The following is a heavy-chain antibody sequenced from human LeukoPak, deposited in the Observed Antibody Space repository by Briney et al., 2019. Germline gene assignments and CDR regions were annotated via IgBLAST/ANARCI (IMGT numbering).Heavy chain of an antibody. V-gene: IGHV4-59*01. CDR2: IYYSGST. CDR1: GGSISSYY. Sequence: PSETLSLTCTVSGGSISSYYWSWIRQPPGKGLEWIGYIYYSGSTNYNPSLKSRVTISVDTSKNQFSLKLSSVTAADTAVYYCAREAASVGLGYWGQGTLVTVSS. J-gene: IGHJ4*02. D-gene: IGHD4-23*01. CDR3: AREAASVGLGY.